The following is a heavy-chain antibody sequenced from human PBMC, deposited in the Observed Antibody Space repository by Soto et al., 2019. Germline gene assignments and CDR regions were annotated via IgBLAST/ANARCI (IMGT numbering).Heavy chain of an antibody. J-gene: IGHJ3*02. D-gene: IGHD6-6*01. CDR2: ISPYGYT. V-gene: IGHV1-18*01. CDR3: ARGAMSIAARQDQHPFDN. Sequence: QVPLVQSGAEVKKPGASVRVSCKASGYTFTNYGITWVRQAPGQGLEWMGWISPYGYTNLAQKFQGRLSMTTDTSTTTAYMELRSLTSYDTAVYYCARGAMSIAARQDQHPFDNWGQGTLVTVSS. CDR1: GYTFTNYG.